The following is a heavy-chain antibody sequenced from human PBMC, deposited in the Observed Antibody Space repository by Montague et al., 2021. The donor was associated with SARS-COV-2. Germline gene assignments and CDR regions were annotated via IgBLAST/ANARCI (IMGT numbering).Heavy chain of an antibody. Sequence: SLRLFCAASGFTFSSYDMHWVRQATGKGLEWVSAIGTAGDTYYPGSVKDRSTISRENAKNSLYLQMNSLRAGDTAVYYCARGDITMVQGVITYYYYYGMDVWGQGTTVTVSS. D-gene: IGHD3-10*01. V-gene: IGHV3-13*04. CDR3: ARGDITMVQGVITYYYYYGMDV. CDR2: IGTAGDT. J-gene: IGHJ6*02. CDR1: GFTFSSYD.